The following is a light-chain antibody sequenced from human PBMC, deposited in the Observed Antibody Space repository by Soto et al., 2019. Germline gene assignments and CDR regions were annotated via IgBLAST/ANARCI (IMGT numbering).Light chain of an antibody. Sequence: QSALTQPASVSGSPGQSITISCTGTSSDVGGYNYVSWYQQHPGKAPKLMLYDVGSRPSGVSNRFSGSKSGNTASLTISGLQAEDEADYYCCSFTRSTTWVFGGWTKLTV. CDR2: DVG. CDR1: SSDVGGYNY. J-gene: IGLJ3*02. V-gene: IGLV2-14*03. CDR3: CSFTRSTTWV.